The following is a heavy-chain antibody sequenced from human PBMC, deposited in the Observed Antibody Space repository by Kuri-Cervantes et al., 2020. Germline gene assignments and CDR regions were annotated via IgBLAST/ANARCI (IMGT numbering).Heavy chain of an antibody. CDR2: INPNSGGT. CDR1: GYTFTAYY. Sequence: ASVKVSCKASGYTFTAYYIHWVRQAPGQGLEWMGWINPNSGGTSYAQKFQGSVTMTRDTSISTAYMELSRLRSDDTAVYYCARDKGYDILTGPLDYWGQGTLVTVSS. CDR3: ARDKGYDILTGPLDY. D-gene: IGHD3-9*01. J-gene: IGHJ4*02. V-gene: IGHV1-2*02.